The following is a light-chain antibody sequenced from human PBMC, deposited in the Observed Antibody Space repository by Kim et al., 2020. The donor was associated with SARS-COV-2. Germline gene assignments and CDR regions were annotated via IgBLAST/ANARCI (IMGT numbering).Light chain of an antibody. V-gene: IGKV1-27*01. CDR2: AAS. J-gene: IGKJ1*01. CDR3: QYYKSAPRT. Sequence: DIQMTQSPSSLSASIGDRVTITCRASQGIRNSLAWYQQKPGSVPKLLIYAASTLQSGVPSRFSGGGSGADFTLTISSLQAEDIATYYCQYYKSAPRTFGQGTKVDIK. CDR1: QGIRNS.